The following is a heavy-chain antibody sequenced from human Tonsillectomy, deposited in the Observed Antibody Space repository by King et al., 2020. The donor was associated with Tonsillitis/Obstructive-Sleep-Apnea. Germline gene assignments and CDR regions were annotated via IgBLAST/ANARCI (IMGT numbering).Heavy chain of an antibody. CDR1: GFTFSSYE. J-gene: IGHJ4*02. V-gene: IGHV3-48*03. CDR3: ASGSTRGYYFES. Sequence: VQLVESGGGLVQPGGSLRLSCAASGFTFSSYEMNWVRQGPGKGLEWVSYISSSGSTIYSADSVKGRFTISRDNAKNSLYLQMNSLRAEDTAVYYCASGSTRGYYFESWGQGTLVTVSS. D-gene: IGHD6-25*01. CDR2: ISSSGSTI.